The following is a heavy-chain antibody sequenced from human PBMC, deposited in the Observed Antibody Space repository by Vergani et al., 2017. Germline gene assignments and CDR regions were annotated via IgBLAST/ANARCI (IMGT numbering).Heavy chain of an antibody. Sequence: EVRLLESGGGLVQPGGSLRLSCVGSGFTFTSYAMNWVRQAPGKGLEWVSGISWNSGAVDYADSVRGRFTISRDNAKNSLFLEMNSLRFEDTAVYFCTKGSVYYHDSAGHGYDPYTGCDLWGQGTLVTVSS. CDR2: ISWNSGAV. J-gene: IGHJ3*01. D-gene: IGHD5-12*01. CDR1: GFTFTSYA. CDR3: TKGSVYYHDSAGHGYDPYTGCDL. V-gene: IGHV3-9*01.